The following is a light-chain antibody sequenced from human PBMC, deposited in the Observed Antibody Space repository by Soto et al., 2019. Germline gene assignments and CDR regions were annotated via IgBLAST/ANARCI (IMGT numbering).Light chain of an antibody. CDR3: HQDFDLPLT. Sequence: EIVMTQSPVTLSLSPGDRATLSCRASQSISNTYISWYQQKPGQAPRLLIYGASTRATGIPARFSGSGSVTDFTLTISSLQPEDFALYYCHQDFDLPLTFGGGTKVEIK. CDR2: GAS. V-gene: IGKV3D-7*01. J-gene: IGKJ4*01. CDR1: QSISNTY.